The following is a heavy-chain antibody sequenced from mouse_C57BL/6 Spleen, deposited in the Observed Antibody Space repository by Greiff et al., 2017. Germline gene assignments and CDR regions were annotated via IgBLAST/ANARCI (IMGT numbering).Heavy chain of an antibody. CDR2: INPSSGYT. Sequence: VQLQQSGAELARPGAPVKMSCKASCYTFTSYTMHWVKQRPGQGLEWIGYINPSSGYTKYNQKFKDKATLTADKSSSTAYMQLSSLTSEDSAVYYCARGNGNYGGDFDYWGQGTTLTVSS. V-gene: IGHV1-4*01. CDR3: ARGNGNYGGDFDY. D-gene: IGHD2-1*01. J-gene: IGHJ2*01. CDR1: CYTFTSYT.